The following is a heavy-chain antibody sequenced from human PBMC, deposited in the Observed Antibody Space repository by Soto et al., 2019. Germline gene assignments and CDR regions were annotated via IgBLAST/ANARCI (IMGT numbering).Heavy chain of an antibody. V-gene: IGHV4-61*01. CDR2: IYYSGRT. CDR1: GGSVSTGSYY. J-gene: IGHJ5*02. Sequence: QVQLQESGPGLVKPSETLSLTCTVSGGSVSTGSYYWTWIRQPPGKGLEWIGHIYYSGRTNYNPSLKSRVTISLDTSRNQFSLKLSSVTAADTAVYYCAREYHPWGQGTLVTVSS. CDR3: AREYHP. D-gene: IGHD2-2*02.